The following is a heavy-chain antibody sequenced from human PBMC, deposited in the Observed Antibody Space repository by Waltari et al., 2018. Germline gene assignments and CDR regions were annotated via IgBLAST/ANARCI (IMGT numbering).Heavy chain of an antibody. CDR1: GFTFDTYW. D-gene: IGHD3-22*01. CDR2: IKQDGSET. J-gene: IGHJ4*02. Sequence: VQLVESGGGLVQPGGSLRLSCAASGFTFDTYWMYWVRRAPGKGLEWVANIKQDGSETYYGDSVNGRFTISRDNAKNSLYLQMNSLRAEDTALYYCVRRLTLWGQGTLVTVSS. CDR3: VRRLTL. V-gene: IGHV3-7*01.